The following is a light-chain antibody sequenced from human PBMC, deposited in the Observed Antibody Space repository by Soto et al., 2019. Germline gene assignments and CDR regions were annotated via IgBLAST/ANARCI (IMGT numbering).Light chain of an antibody. CDR1: STDVGNFNL. Sequence: QSVLTQPASVSGSPGQSITISCTGTSTDVGNFNLVSWYQQHPGKAPKLIIYEANKRPSGVSSRFSGSKSDNTASLTISGLRSEDEADYHCCSYAGGSAYVFGTGTKVT. CDR3: CSYAGGSAYV. CDR2: EAN. J-gene: IGLJ1*01. V-gene: IGLV2-23*01.